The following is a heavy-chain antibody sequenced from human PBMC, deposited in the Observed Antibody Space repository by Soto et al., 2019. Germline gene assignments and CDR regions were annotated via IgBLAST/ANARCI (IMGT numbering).Heavy chain of an antibody. Sequence: EASVKVSCKASGGTFSRYALNWVRQAPGQGPEWMGGIVPIFGKPNYAQKFQGRVTITADESTSTAYLELSSLRSEDTAVYHCARGVDYDSSAYYFFFWGQGTLVTVSS. CDR1: GGTFSRYA. J-gene: IGHJ4*02. V-gene: IGHV1-69*13. CDR3: ARGVDYDSSAYYFFF. D-gene: IGHD3-22*01. CDR2: IVPIFGKP.